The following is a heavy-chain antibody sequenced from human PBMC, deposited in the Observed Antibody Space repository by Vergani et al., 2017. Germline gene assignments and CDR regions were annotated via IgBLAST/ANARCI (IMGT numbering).Heavy chain of an antibody. V-gene: IGHV1-3*01. J-gene: IGHJ4*02. CDR3: ARDGNTHAIDY. CDR2: INAGNGNT. Sequence: QVQLVQSGAEVKKPGASVKVSCKASGYTFTSYAMHWVRQAPGQRLEWMGWINAGNGNTKYSQKLQGRVTMTTDTSTSTAYMELRSLRSDDTAVYYCARDGNTHAIDYWGQGTLVTVSS. CDR1: GYTFTSYA. D-gene: IGHD1-26*01.